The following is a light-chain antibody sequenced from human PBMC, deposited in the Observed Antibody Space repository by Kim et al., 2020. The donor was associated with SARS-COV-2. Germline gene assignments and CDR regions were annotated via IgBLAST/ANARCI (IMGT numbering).Light chain of an antibody. J-gene: IGLJ1*01. CDR2: DVS. V-gene: IGLV2-14*03. CDR3: RSYATTRSSPLV. CDR1: SSNVGPDYY. Sequence: QSALAQPGSVSGSPGQSVTISCTGSSSNVGPDYYVPWYQQLPGKAPKLILYDVSNRPSGVSDRFSGSKSGNTASLTITGLQVEDEADYYCRSYATTRSSPLVFGTGTKVTVL.